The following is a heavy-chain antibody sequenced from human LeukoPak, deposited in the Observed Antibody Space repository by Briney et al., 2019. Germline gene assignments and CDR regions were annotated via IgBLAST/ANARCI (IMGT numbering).Heavy chain of an antibody. CDR2: IYYSGST. CDR1: GGSISSYY. D-gene: IGHD1-26*01. Sequence: SETLSLTCTVSGGSISSYYWSWIRQPPGKGLEWIGYIYYSGSTNYNPSLKSRVAISVDRSKNQFSLKLSSVTAADTAVYYCARDRVGGATAAFDIWGQGTMVTASS. J-gene: IGHJ3*02. CDR3: ARDRVGGATAAFDI. V-gene: IGHV4-59*01.